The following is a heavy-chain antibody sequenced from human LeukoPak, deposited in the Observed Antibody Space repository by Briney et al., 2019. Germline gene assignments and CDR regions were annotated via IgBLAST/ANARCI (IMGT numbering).Heavy chain of an antibody. V-gene: IGHV3-23*01. CDR2: ISGSGGST. J-gene: IGHJ4*02. CDR1: GFTSSNYA. D-gene: IGHD2-21*02. CDR3: ARGFVLGAAKNYFDY. Sequence: GGSLRLSCAASGFTSSNYAMSWARQAPGKGLEWVSAISGSGGSTYYADSVKGRFTISRDNSKNTLSLQMNSLRAEDTALYYCARGFVLGAAKNYFDYWGQGALVTVSS.